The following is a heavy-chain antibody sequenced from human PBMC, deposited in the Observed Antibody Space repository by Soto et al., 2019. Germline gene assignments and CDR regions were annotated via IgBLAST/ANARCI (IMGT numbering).Heavy chain of an antibody. J-gene: IGHJ5*02. Sequence: QLQLQESGPGLVKPSETLSLTCTVSGGSISSSNYYWGWIRQLPGKGLEWIGSIFYSGSTYYNPSPRSRVTIYIDSSKNHFSLRLSSVTAADTAVYYCARHLVVVATTYNWFDLWGQGTLVTVSS. D-gene: IGHD2-15*01. CDR3: ARHLVVVATTYNWFDL. V-gene: IGHV4-39*01. CDR2: IFYSGST. CDR1: GGSISSSNYY.